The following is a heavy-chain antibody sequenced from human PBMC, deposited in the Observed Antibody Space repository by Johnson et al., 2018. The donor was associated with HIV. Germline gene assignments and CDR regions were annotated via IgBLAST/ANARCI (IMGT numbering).Heavy chain of an antibody. Sequence: VQLVESGGGVVQPGGSLRFSCAASGFTFSCCGMHWVRQAPGKGLEWVAVISYDGSNKYYADSVKGRFTISRDNSKNTLYLQMNSLTPEDTGVYYCAKERRAPRAFDIWGQGTMVTVSS. CDR3: AKERRAPRAFDI. V-gene: IGHV3-30-3*02. J-gene: IGHJ3*02. CDR2: ISYDGSNK. CDR1: GFTFSCCG.